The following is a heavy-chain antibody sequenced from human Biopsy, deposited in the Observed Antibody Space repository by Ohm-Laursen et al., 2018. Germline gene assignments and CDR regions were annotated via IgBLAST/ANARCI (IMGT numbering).Heavy chain of an antibody. CDR1: GGSISSDW. J-gene: IGHJ6*02. CDR3: TRATNSPGWPYYYFYGMDI. Sequence: PGTLSLTCTVSGGSISSDWWSWIRQTPGKGLEWIGYVYYSGTTTYNPSLRSRVTISVDTSMNQISLRLQSVTAADTAIYYCTRATNSPGWPYYYFYGMDIWGQGTTVTVSS. V-gene: IGHV4-59*01. D-gene: IGHD6-19*01. CDR2: VYYSGTT.